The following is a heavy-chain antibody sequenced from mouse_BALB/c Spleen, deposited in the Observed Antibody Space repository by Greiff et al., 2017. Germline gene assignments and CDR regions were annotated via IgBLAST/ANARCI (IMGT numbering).Heavy chain of an antibody. CDR1: GYTFSSYW. CDR2: ILPGSGST. Sequence: VQLQQSGAELMKPGASVKISCKATGYTFSSYWIEWVKQRPGHGLEWIGEILPGSGSTNYNEKFKGKATFTADTSSNTAYMQLSSLTSEDSAVYYCARRGFITTAEVFAYWGQGTLVTVSA. CDR3: ARRGFITTAEVFAY. D-gene: IGHD1-2*01. J-gene: IGHJ3*01. V-gene: IGHV1-9*01.